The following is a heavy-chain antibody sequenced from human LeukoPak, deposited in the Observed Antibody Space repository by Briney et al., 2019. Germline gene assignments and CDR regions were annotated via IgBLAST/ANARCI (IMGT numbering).Heavy chain of an antibody. D-gene: IGHD4-11*01. CDR2: ISGSGGRT. V-gene: IGHV3-23*01. CDR3: TTPTTVTYYYTVV. J-gene: IGHJ6*03. Sequence: AGGSLRLSCAASGFTFSSYGMSWVRQAPGKGLEWVSGISGSGGRTYYADSVKGRFTISRDNSKNTLYLQMNSLRAEDTAVYYCTTPTTVTYYYTVVWGKGTMVTVSS. CDR1: GFTFSSYG.